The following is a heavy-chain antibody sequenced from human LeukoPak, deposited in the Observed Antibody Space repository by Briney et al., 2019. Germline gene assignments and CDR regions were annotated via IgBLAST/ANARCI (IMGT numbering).Heavy chain of an antibody. D-gene: IGHD4-17*01. CDR3: ARGGDYGDYGAY. J-gene: IGHJ4*02. V-gene: IGHV3-23*01. CDR1: GFTFRNYA. CDR2: ISGSGGGT. Sequence: QPGGSLRLSCAASGFTFRNYAMTWVRQAPGQGLEWVSAISGSGGGTYYADPVRGRFTISRDKSKSTMYLQMNSLRAEDTAVYFCARGGDYGDYGAYWGQGTLVTVSS.